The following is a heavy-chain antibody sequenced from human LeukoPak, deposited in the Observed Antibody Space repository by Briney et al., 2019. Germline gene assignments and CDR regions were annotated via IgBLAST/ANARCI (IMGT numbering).Heavy chain of an antibody. CDR1: GFTFSSYW. Sequence: GGSLRLSCAASGFTFSSYWMSWVRQAPGKGLELVANIKQDGSEKYYVDSVKGRFTISRDNAKNSLYLQMNSLRAEDTAVYYCARDGVDYGDYVDYYYYMDVWGKGTTVTVSS. D-gene: IGHD4-17*01. V-gene: IGHV3-7*01. CDR2: IKQDGSEK. J-gene: IGHJ6*03. CDR3: ARDGVDYGDYVDYYYYMDV.